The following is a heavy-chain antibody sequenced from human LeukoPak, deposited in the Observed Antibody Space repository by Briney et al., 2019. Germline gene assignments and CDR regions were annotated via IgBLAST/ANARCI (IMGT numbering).Heavy chain of an antibody. CDR2: IYHSGST. CDR1: GYSISSGYY. D-gene: IGHD4-17*01. Sequence: PSETLSLTCTVSGYSISSGYYWGWIRQPPGKGLEWIGSIYHSGSTYYNPSLKSRVTISVDTSKNQFSLKLSSVTAADTAVYYCARDYGKYYFDYWGQGTLVTVSS. CDR3: ARDYGKYYFDY. J-gene: IGHJ4*02. V-gene: IGHV4-38-2*02.